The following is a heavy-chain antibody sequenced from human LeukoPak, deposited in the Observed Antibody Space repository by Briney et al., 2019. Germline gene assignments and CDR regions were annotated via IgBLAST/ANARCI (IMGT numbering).Heavy chain of an antibody. Sequence: SETLSLTCAVSGGSISSGGYSWSWIRQPPGKGLEWIGYIYHSGSTYYNPSLKSRVTISVDRSKNQFSLKLSSVTAADTAVYYCARVKDRMWWFDPWGQGTLVTVSS. J-gene: IGHJ5*02. D-gene: IGHD2-21*01. V-gene: IGHV4-30-2*01. CDR3: ARVKDRMWWFDP. CDR2: IYHSGST. CDR1: GGSISSGGYS.